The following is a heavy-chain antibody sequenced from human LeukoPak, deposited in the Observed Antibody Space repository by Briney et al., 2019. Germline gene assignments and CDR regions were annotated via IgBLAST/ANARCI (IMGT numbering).Heavy chain of an antibody. CDR1: VHTLCNQW. CDR3: AWQRDQGDYYPFDY. J-gene: IGHJ4*02. V-gene: IGHV3-7*01. D-gene: IGHD1-26*01. CDR2: IKQDGSEK. Sequence: PGGSLRLCCSAPVHTLCNQWRGTGRQAPGKGLEWVANIKQDGSEKYYVDSVKGRFTISRDNAKNSLYLQMNSLRAEDTAVYHCAWQRDQGDYYPFDYWGQGTLVTVSS.